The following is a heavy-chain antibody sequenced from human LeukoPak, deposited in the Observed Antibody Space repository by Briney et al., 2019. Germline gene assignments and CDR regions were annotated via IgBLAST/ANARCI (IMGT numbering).Heavy chain of an antibody. CDR3: ARDTKYYFDY. D-gene: IGHD2-2*01. Sequence: SQTLSLTCTVSGGSISSGGYYWSWIRQHPGKGLEWIGYIYYSGSTYYNPSLKSRVTISVDTSKNRFSLKLSSVTAADTAVYYCARDTKYYFDYWGQGTLVTVSS. CDR2: IYYSGST. J-gene: IGHJ4*02. CDR1: GGSISSGGYY. V-gene: IGHV4-31*03.